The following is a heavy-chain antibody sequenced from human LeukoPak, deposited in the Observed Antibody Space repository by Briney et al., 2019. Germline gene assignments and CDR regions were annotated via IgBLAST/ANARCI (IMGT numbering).Heavy chain of an antibody. CDR3: ARANLAYYDFWKDGMDV. Sequence: SETLSLTCTVSGVSISSYYWSWIRQPSGKGLEWLGYIYYSGSTNYNPSLKSRVTISVDTSKNQFSLKLSSVTAADTAVYYCARANLAYYDFWKDGMDVWGQGTTVTVSS. CDR1: GVSISSYY. D-gene: IGHD3-3*01. CDR2: IYYSGST. J-gene: IGHJ6*02. V-gene: IGHV4-59*01.